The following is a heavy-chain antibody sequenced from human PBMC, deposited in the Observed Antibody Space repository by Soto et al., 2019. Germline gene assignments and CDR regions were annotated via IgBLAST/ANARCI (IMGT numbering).Heavy chain of an antibody. CDR1: GYTFTSYD. D-gene: IGHD2-2*01. J-gene: IGHJ6*02. V-gene: IGHV1-8*01. Sequence: ASVKVSCKASGYTFTSYDINWVRQATGQGLEWMGWMNPNSGNTGYAQKFQGRVTMTRNTSISTAYMELSSLRSEDTAVYYCARDLWCSSTSCYYYYYGMDVWGQGTTVTVSS. CDR3: ARDLWCSSTSCYYYYYGMDV. CDR2: MNPNSGNT.